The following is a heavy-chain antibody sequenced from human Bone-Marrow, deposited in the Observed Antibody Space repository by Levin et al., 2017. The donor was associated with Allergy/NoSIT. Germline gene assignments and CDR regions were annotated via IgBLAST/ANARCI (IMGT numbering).Heavy chain of an antibody. Sequence: LSLTCAASGFTFSTSAMTWVRQSPGKGLYWVSTITGSGANIFYADSVRGRFSISRDNSKNTLYLQLNSLRAEDTAIYYCTRTRDYGNHFDFWGQGALVTVSS. CDR3: TRTRDYGNHFDF. V-gene: IGHV3-23*01. CDR2: ITGSGANI. CDR1: GFTFSTSA. D-gene: IGHD4-17*01. J-gene: IGHJ4*02.